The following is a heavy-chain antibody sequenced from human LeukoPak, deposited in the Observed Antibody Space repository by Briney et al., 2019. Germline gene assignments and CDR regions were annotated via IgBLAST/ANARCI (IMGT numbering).Heavy chain of an antibody. CDR3: ARRYDY. D-gene: IGHD1-26*01. CDR2: INHSGST. V-gene: IGHV4-34*01. CDR1: GGSFSGCY. Sequence: SETLSLTCGVYGGSFSGCYWSWIRQPPGKGLEWIGEINHSGSTNYNPSLKSRVTISVDTSKNQFSLKLSSVTAADTAVYYCARRYDYWGQGTLVTVSS. J-gene: IGHJ4*02.